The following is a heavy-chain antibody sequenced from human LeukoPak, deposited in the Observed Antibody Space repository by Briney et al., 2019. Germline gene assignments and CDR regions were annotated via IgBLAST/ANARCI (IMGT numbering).Heavy chain of an antibody. CDR3: ASRKDCSGGSCPVDY. CDR1: GFTFSSYG. V-gene: IGHV3-30*02. Sequence: GGSLRLSCAASGFTFSSYGMHWVRQAPGKGLEWVAFIRYDGSNKYYADSVKGRFTISRDNSKNTLYLQMNSLRAEDTAVYYCASRKDCSGGSCPVDYWGQGTLVTVSS. D-gene: IGHD2-15*01. CDR2: IRYDGSNK. J-gene: IGHJ4*02.